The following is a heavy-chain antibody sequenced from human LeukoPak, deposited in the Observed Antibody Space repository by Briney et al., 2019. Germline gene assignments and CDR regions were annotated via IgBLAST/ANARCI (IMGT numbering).Heavy chain of an antibody. Sequence: PSETLSLTCTVSGGSISSGGYYWGWIRQHPGKGLEWIGYIYYSGSTYYNPSLKSRVTISVDTSKNQFSLKLSSVTAADTAVYYCARSAGAKDDILTGYSYFDYWGQGTLVTVSS. J-gene: IGHJ4*02. CDR2: IYYSGST. V-gene: IGHV4-31*03. CDR3: ARSAGAKDDILTGYSYFDY. D-gene: IGHD3-9*01. CDR1: GGSISSGGYY.